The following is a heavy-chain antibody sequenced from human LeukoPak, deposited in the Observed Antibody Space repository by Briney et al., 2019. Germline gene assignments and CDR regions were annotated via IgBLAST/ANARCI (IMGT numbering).Heavy chain of an antibody. CDR2: ISSNGGST. CDR3: VKPGLAYCGGDCCYDY. J-gene: IGHJ4*02. V-gene: IGHV3-64D*06. Sequence: GGSLILSCSASGFTFSSYAMHWVRQAPGKGLEYVSAISSNGGSTYYADSVKGRFTISRDNSKNTLYLQMSSLRAEDTAVYYCVKPGLAYCGGDCCYDYWGQGTLVTVSS. D-gene: IGHD2-21*02. CDR1: GFTFSSYA.